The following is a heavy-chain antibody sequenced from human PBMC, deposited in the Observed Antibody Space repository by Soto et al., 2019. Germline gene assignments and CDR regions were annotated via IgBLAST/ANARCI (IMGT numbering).Heavy chain of an antibody. CDR1: GFTFSSYA. V-gene: IGHV3-30-3*01. CDR2: ISYDGSNK. D-gene: IGHD6-19*01. J-gene: IGHJ4*02. CDR3: ARDRGIAVALYYFDY. Sequence: QTGGSLLSCAASGFTFSSYAMHWVRQAPGKGLEWVAVISYDGSNKYYADSVKGRFTISRDNSKNTLYLQMNSLRAEDTAVYYCARDRGIAVALYYFDYWGQGTLVTVSS.